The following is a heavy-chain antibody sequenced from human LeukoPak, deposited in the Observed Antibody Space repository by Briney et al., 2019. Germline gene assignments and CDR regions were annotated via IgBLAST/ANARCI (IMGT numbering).Heavy chain of an antibody. Sequence: ASVKVSCKPSGYTFTSYPLNWVRQAPGQGLEWMGWINAGNGDTKYSQNFLGRVTITRDTSANTAYMGLSSLRSEDTAVYYCARPYKQQLDFDYWGQGTLVTVSS. J-gene: IGHJ4*02. CDR1: GYTFTSYP. CDR3: ARPYKQQLDFDY. D-gene: IGHD6-13*01. CDR2: INAGNGDT. V-gene: IGHV1-3*01.